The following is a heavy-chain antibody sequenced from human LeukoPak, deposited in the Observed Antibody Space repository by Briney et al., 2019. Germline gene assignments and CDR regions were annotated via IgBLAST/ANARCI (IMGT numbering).Heavy chain of an antibody. CDR1: GFTVSSNY. J-gene: IGHJ6*02. CDR3: ARDHPPSSISGAESMDV. Sequence: GGSLRLSCAASGFTVSSNYMSWVRQAPGKGLEWVSVIYSGGSTYYADSVKGRFTISRDNSKNTLYLQMNSLRAEDTAVYYCARDHPPSSISGAESMDVWGQGTTVTVSS. V-gene: IGHV3-66*01. CDR2: IYSGGST. D-gene: IGHD3-10*01.